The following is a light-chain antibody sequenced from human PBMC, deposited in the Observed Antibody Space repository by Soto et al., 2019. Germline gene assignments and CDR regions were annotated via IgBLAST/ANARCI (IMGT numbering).Light chain of an antibody. Sequence: QSALTQPPSASGSPGQSVTISCTGTSSDVGGYNYVSWYQQHPGKAPKLMIYDVSKRPSGVPDRFSGSKSGNTASLTVSGLQAEDEADYYCSSYAGSNNWVFGGGTQLTVL. CDR2: DVS. J-gene: IGLJ3*02. CDR1: SSDVGGYNY. CDR3: SSYAGSNNWV. V-gene: IGLV2-8*01.